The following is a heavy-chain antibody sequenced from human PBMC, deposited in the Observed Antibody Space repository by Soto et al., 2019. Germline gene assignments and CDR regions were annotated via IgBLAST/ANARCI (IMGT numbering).Heavy chain of an antibody. CDR1: DGSIVSHY. V-gene: IGHV4-59*11. Sequence: PSETLSLTKSVADGSIVSHYGRWIRQPPGKGLEWIGYIYYSGSTNYNPSLKSRVTISVDTSKNQFSLKLSSVTAADTAVYYCARDRGERMTYYYYGMDVWGQGTTVTVSS. CDR3: ARDRGERMTYYYYGMDV. CDR2: IYYSGST. J-gene: IGHJ6*02. D-gene: IGHD3-16*01.